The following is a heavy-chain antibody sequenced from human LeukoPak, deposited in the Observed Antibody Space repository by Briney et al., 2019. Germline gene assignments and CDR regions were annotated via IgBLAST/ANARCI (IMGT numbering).Heavy chain of an antibody. Sequence: ASVKVSCKASGGTFSSYAISWVRQAPGQGLEWMGGIIPIFGTANYAQKFQGRVTITTDESTSTAYMELSSLRSEDTAVYYCAREVAAAGTGAFDIWGQGTMVTVSS. CDR2: IIPIFGTA. CDR1: GGTFSSYA. D-gene: IGHD6-13*01. J-gene: IGHJ3*02. CDR3: AREVAAAGTGAFDI. V-gene: IGHV1-69*05.